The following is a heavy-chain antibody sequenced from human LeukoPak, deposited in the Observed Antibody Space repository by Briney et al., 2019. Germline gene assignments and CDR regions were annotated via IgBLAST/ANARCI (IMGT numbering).Heavy chain of an antibody. CDR2: ISSSSSYI. D-gene: IGHD3-22*01. CDR3: ARLPPMIVVVISPNDAFDI. Sequence: GGSLRLSCAASGFTFSSYSMNWVRQAPGKGLEWVSSISSSSSYIHYADSVKGRFTISRDNAKNSLYLQMNSLRAEDTAVYYCARLPPMIVVVISPNDAFDIWGQGTMVIVSS. V-gene: IGHV3-21*01. CDR1: GFTFSSYS. J-gene: IGHJ3*02.